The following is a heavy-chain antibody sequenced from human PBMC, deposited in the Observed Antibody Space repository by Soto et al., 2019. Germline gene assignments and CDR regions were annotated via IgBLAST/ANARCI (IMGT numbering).Heavy chain of an antibody. Sequence: EVQLVESGGGLVKPGGSLRLSCAASGFTFSSYSMNWVRQAPGKGLEWVSSISSSSSYIYYADSVKGRFTISRDNAKNSLYLQMNSLRAEDTAVYYCARESRGGYDVVDYWGQGTLVTVSS. CDR1: GFTFSSYS. CDR2: ISSSSSYI. V-gene: IGHV3-21*01. J-gene: IGHJ4*02. D-gene: IGHD5-12*01. CDR3: ARESRGGYDVVDY.